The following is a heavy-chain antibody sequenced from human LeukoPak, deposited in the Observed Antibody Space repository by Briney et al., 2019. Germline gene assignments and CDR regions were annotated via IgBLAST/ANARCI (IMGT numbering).Heavy chain of an antibody. Sequence: GGSLRLSCVASAFTFNRHWMSWVRQAPGKGLEWVAYISSSGTTMYYADSVKGRFTIPRDNAKNSLYLQMNSLRAEDTAVYYCARGSEGGWYGMFDYWGQGTLVTVSS. CDR1: AFTFNRHW. V-gene: IGHV3-48*04. CDR3: ARGSEGGWYGMFDY. J-gene: IGHJ4*02. D-gene: IGHD6-19*01. CDR2: ISSSGTTM.